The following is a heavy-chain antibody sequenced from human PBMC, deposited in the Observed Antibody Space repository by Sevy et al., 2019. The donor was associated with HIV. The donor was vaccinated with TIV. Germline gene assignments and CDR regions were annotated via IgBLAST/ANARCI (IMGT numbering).Heavy chain of an antibody. J-gene: IGHJ4*02. CDR2: FHEDGES. CDR3: ATDIVVRRDY. CDR1: GYTLSNLS. Sequence: ASVKVSCKVSGYTLSNLSMHWVRQAPGKGLEWMGGFHEDGESMYAQKFQGRVTMTEDTSTDTAYMELSSLRSEDTAVYYCATDIVVRRDYWGQGTLVTVSS. D-gene: IGHD2-2*01. V-gene: IGHV1-24*01.